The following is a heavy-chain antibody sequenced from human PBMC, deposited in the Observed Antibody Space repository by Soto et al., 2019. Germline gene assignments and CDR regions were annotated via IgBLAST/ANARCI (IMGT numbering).Heavy chain of an antibody. D-gene: IGHD3-10*01. CDR1: GFTFSSYA. CDR2: ISYDGGNK. Sequence: GGSLRLSCAASGFTFSSYAMHWVRQAPGKGLEWVAVISYDGGNKYYADSVKGRFTISRDNSKNTLYLQMNSLRAEDTAVYYCARDSLMVRGVRNYFDYWGQGTLVTVSS. CDR3: ARDSLMVRGVRNYFDY. V-gene: IGHV3-30-3*01. J-gene: IGHJ4*02.